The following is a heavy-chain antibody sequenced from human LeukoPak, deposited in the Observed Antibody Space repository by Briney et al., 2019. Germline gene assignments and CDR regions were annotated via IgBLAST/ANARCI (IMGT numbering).Heavy chain of an antibody. Sequence: PGGSLRLSCAASGFTFSDYYMSWIRQAPGKGLEWVSYISSSGSTIYYADSVKGRFTISGDNAKNSLYLQMSSLRAEDTAIYYCARALYNRGWYPDHFDSWGQGTLVTVSA. V-gene: IGHV3-11*04. J-gene: IGHJ4*02. CDR3: ARALYNRGWYPDHFDS. CDR1: GFTFSDYY. CDR2: ISSSGSTI. D-gene: IGHD6-19*01.